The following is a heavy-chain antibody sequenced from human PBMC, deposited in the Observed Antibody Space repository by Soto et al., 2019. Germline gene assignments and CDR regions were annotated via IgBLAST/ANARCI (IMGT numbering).Heavy chain of an antibody. V-gene: IGHV1-69*06. CDR3: AGDPDSHYNDSHASSYP. J-gene: IGHJ5*02. D-gene: IGHD4-4*01. CDR1: GGTFRTSA. Sequence: SVKVSCKTSGGTFRTSAISWVRQAPGQGLEWMGGIMPVFSTPDYAQKFQGRVTISADKFTGTAYMELTGLRSDDTAVYYCAGDPDSHYNDSHASSYPWGQGTLVTVSS. CDR2: IMPVFSTP.